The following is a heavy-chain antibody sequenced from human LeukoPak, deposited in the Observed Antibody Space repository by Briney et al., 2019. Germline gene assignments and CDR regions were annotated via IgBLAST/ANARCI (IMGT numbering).Heavy chain of an antibody. D-gene: IGHD3-22*01. CDR3: ARTYYYDSSGYFYFDY. J-gene: IGHJ4*02. Sequence: GGSLRLSCAASGFTFSSYSMNWVRQAPGKGLEWVSSISSSSSYIYYADSVKGRFTISRDNAKNSLYLQMNSLRAEDTAVYYCARTYYYDSSGYFYFDYWGQGTLVTVSS. V-gene: IGHV3-21*01. CDR1: GFTFSSYS. CDR2: ISSSSSYI.